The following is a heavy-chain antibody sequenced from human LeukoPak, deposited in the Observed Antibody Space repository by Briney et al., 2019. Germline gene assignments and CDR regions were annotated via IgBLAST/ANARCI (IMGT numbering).Heavy chain of an antibody. CDR1: GFTFSTYA. D-gene: IGHD4-11*01. Sequence: GGSLRLSCAASGFTFSTYAMSWVRQAPGKGLEWVSGISGSGGSPHYGESVEGRFTISRDNSKNTLYLQMNSLRAEDTAVYYCAKHYSNNAPYYFDYWGQGTLVTVSS. J-gene: IGHJ4*02. CDR2: ISGSGGSP. V-gene: IGHV3-23*01. CDR3: AKHYSNNAPYYFDY.